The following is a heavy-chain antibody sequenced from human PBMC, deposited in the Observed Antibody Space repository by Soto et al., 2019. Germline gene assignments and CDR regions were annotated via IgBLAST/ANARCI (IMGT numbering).Heavy chain of an antibody. J-gene: IGHJ5*02. V-gene: IGHV4-31*03. CDR3: ARGFRVYCSGGSCESGSWFDP. Sequence: PSETLSLTCNVSAGSISSGGYYWSWIRQHTGKGLEWIGYIYYSGSTYYNPSLNSRVTISVDTSKNQFSLKLSSVTAADTAVYYCARGFRVYCSGGSCESGSWFDPWGQGTLVTVSS. CDR2: IYYSGST. CDR1: AGSISSGGYY. D-gene: IGHD2-15*01.